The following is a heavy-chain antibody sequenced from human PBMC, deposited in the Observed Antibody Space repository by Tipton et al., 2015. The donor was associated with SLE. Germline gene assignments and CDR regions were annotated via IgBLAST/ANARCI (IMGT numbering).Heavy chain of an antibody. CDR2: IYPGDSET. Sequence: VQLVQSGAEVKKPGESLKISCKGSGYTFTSHWIAWVRLMPGKGLEWMGIIYPGDSETRYSPSFQGQVTISADKSISTAFLQWSSLRASDTAMYYCARQPGQLRALDIVTNFDYWGQGTLVTVSS. CDR3: ARQPGQLRALDIVTNFDY. J-gene: IGHJ4*02. D-gene: IGHD2-15*01. V-gene: IGHV5-51*01. CDR1: GYTFTSHW.